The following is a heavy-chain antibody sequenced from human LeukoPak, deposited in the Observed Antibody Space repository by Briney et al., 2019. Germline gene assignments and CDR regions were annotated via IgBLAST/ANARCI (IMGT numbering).Heavy chain of an antibody. D-gene: IGHD6-13*01. Sequence: SETLSLTCTVSGGSISSYYWSWIRQPAGKGLEWIGRIYTSGSTNYNPSLKSRVTMSVDTSKNQFSLKLSSVTAADTAVYYCARDPGIAAADWFDPWGQGTLVTVSS. CDR3: ARDPGIAAADWFDP. J-gene: IGHJ5*02. CDR2: IYTSGST. V-gene: IGHV4-4*07. CDR1: GGSISSYY.